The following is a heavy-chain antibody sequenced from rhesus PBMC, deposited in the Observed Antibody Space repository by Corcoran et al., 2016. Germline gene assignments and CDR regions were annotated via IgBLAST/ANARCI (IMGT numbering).Heavy chain of an antibody. Sequence: QVQLQESGPGLVKPSETLSLTCAVSGFSISSASNWGWIRQPPGEGQEWIGYFGGRGGSTHTNPSLKRRVNMSKDTSKNQFALKLSSVTAAETAGYYCARHVAAAGPIDYWGQGVLVTVSS. CDR1: GFSISSASN. J-gene: IGHJ4*01. CDR3: ARHVAAAGPIDY. D-gene: IGHD6S26*01. V-gene: IGHV4-99*01. CDR2: FGGRGGST.